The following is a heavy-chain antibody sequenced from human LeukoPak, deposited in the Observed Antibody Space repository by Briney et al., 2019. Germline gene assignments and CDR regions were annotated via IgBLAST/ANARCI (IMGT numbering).Heavy chain of an antibody. J-gene: IGHJ4*02. CDR3: AKTISLAQWELRRDPFDY. CDR2: IFYSGGT. D-gene: IGHD1-26*01. Sequence: SETLSLTCTVSGGSISSSSFYWGWIRPPPGKGLEWIGTIFYSGGTYYNPSLKSRVAVSVDTSKNQFSLKLSSVTAADTAVYYCAKTISLAQWELRRDPFDYWGQGTLVTVSS. CDR1: GGSISSSSFY. V-gene: IGHV4-39*01.